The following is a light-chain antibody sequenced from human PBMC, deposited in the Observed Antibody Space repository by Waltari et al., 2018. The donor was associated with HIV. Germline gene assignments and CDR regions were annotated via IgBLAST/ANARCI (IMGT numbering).Light chain of an antibody. Sequence: QSVLTQPPSASGTPGQRVTISCSGSSSNIGSNYVYWYQQLPGTTPKPLIYRNNQRPSGVPDRFSGCKSGTSTSLAISGLRSEDEADYYWAAWDDSLSAPVFGGGTKLTVL. CDR1: SSNIGSNY. CDR2: RNN. CDR3: AAWDDSLSAPV. V-gene: IGLV1-47*01. J-gene: IGLJ3*02.